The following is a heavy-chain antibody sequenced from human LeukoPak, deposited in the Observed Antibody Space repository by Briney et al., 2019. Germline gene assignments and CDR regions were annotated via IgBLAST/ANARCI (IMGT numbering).Heavy chain of an antibody. D-gene: IGHD5-12*01. J-gene: IGHJ3*02. CDR2: IKPNSGGT. Sequence: ASVKLSCKASGYTFTGYYMHWVRHAPGQGLEWMGWIKPNSGGTNYAQKFQGRVTMTRDTSISTAYMELSRLRSDDTAVYYCARGISGYDYDAFDIWGQGTMVTVSS. CDR3: ARGISGYDYDAFDI. V-gene: IGHV1-2*02. CDR1: GYTFTGYY.